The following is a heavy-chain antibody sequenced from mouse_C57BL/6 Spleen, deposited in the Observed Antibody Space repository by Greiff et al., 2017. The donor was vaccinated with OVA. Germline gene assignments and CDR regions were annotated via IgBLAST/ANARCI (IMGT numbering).Heavy chain of an antibody. Sequence: QVQLQQSGAELVRPGTSVKLSCKASGYTFTSYCMHWVKQRPGQGLEWIGVIDPSDSYTNYNQKFKGKATLTVDTSSSTAYMQLSSLTSEDSAVYYCARGTQEYYFDYWGKGTTLTVSS. J-gene: IGHJ2*01. CDR2: IDPSDSYT. CDR3: ARGTQEYYFDY. V-gene: IGHV1-59*01. CDR1: GYTFTSYC.